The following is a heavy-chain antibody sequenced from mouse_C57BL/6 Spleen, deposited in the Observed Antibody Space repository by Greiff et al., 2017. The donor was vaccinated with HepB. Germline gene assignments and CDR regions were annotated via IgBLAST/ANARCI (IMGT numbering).Heavy chain of an antibody. CDR3: ARMNYDYEGFAY. V-gene: IGHV1-47*01. J-gene: IGHJ3*01. Sequence: VQVVESGAELVKPGASVKMSCKASGYTFTTYPIEWMKQNHGKSLEWIGNFHPYNDDTKYNEKFKGKATLTVEKSSSTVYLELSRLTSDDSAVYYCARMNYDYEGFAYWGQGTLVTVSA. CDR1: GYTFTTYP. CDR2: FHPYNDDT. D-gene: IGHD2-4*01.